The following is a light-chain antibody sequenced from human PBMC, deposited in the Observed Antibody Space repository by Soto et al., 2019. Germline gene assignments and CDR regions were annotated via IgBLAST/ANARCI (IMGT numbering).Light chain of an antibody. Sequence: QSALTQPASVSGSPGQSITISCTGTSSDVGGYNYVSWYQQHPGKAPKVMIYEVSYRPSGVSNRFSGSKSGNTASLTISGLQAEDVADYYCSSYTSDSTRVFGGGTKLTVL. CDR2: EVS. CDR3: SSYTSDSTRV. CDR1: SSDVGGYNY. J-gene: IGLJ3*02. V-gene: IGLV2-14*01.